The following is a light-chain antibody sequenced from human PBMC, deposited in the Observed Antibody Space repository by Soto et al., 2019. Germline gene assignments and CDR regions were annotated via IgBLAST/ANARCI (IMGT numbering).Light chain of an antibody. CDR1: QGIRNY. Sequence: DIQMTQYPSTLSASVGDRVTITCRASQGIRNYLAWYQQRPGKVPKLLIYAASTLQSGVPSRFSGSGSGTDFTLTISSLKNEDIATYYCQKYNSDPITFGHGTRLEIK. J-gene: IGKJ5*01. CDR3: QKYNSDPIT. V-gene: IGKV1-27*01. CDR2: AAS.